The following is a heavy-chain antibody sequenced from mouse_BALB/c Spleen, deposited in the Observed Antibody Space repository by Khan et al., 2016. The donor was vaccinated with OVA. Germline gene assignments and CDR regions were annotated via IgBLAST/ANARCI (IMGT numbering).Heavy chain of an antibody. V-gene: IGHV2-6-7*01. CDR1: GFSLTGYG. CDR2: IWGDGST. D-gene: IGHD2-10*01. J-gene: IGHJ4*01. CDR3: ARAYYANYREAMDY. Sequence: VKLLESGPGLVAPSQSMSITCTVSGFSLTGYGVNWVRQPPGKGLEWLGMIWGDGSTDYNSGIKSRLSITKDNSKSQVFLKMNSLQTDDTARYYCARAYYANYREAMDYWGQGNSGTVSS.